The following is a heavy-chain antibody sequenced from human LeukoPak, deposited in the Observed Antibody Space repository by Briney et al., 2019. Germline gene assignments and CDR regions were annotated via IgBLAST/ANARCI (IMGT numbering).Heavy chain of an antibody. V-gene: IGHV3-21*01. CDR2: ISVRSNYI. J-gene: IGHJ4*02. CDR1: GYTFSSFS. D-gene: IGHD3-22*01. CDR3: VRLRRNYDSRGYYYYYDY. Sequence: GGSLRLSCVASGYTFSSFSINWVRQAPGKGLKWVSTISVRSNYIYYADSVRGRFSISRDDARNSLYLQMDSLRGDDTAVYYCVRLRRNYDSRGYYYYYDYWGQGTLVTVSS.